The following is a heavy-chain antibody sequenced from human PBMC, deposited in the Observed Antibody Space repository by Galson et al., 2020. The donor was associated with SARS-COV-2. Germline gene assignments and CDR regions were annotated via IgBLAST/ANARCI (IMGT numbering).Heavy chain of an antibody. CDR3: AKNLSPYSSSWHYFDY. CDR1: GFTFSSYG. V-gene: IGHV3-33*06. CDR2: IWYDGSNK. D-gene: IGHD6-13*01. Sequence: GESLKISCAASGFTFSSYGMHWVRQAPGKGLEWVAVIWYDGSNKYYADSVKGRFTISRDNSKNTLYLQMNSLRAEDTAVYYCAKNLSPYSSSWHYFDYWGQGTLVTVSS. J-gene: IGHJ4*02.